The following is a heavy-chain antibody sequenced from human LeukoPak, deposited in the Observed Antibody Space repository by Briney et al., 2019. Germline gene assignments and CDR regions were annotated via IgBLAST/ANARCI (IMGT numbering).Heavy chain of an antibody. D-gene: IGHD4-23*01. CDR1: GGSFSGYY. CDR2: INHSGST. V-gene: IGHV4-34*01. J-gene: IGHJ3*02. CDR3: ASRNDYGGNWYAFDI. Sequence: SETLSLTCAVYGGSFSGYYWSWIRQPPGKGLEWIGEINHSGSTNYNPSLKSRVTISVDMSKNQFSLKLSSVTAADTAVYYCASRNDYGGNWYAFDIWGQGTMVTVSS.